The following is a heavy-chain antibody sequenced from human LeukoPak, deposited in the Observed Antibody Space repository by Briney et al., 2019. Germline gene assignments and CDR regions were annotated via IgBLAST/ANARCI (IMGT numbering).Heavy chain of an antibody. Sequence: PGGSLRLSCAASGFTFDDYAMHWVRQAPGKGPEWVSGISWNSGSIGYADSVKGRFTISRDDAKNSLYLQMNSLRAEDTALYYCAKDIGYGGWLHDAFDIWGQGTMVTVSS. J-gene: IGHJ3*02. CDR3: AKDIGYGGWLHDAFDI. CDR2: ISWNSGSI. D-gene: IGHD6-19*01. CDR1: GFTFDDYA. V-gene: IGHV3-9*01.